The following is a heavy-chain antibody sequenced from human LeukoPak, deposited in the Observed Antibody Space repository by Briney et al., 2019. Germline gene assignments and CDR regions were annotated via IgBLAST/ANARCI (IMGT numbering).Heavy chain of an antibody. V-gene: IGHV3-30*18. CDR2: VSSDGTNK. CDR3: AKDLVYYGSGREMVDY. CDR1: GFTFSYYA. J-gene: IGHJ4*02. Sequence: GGSLRLSCAASGFTFSYYAMHWVRQAPGKGLEWVAVVSSDGTNKYYAESVKGRFTISRDTSKNTLYLQMSSLRAEDTAVYYCAKDLVYYGSGREMVDYWGQGTLVTVSS. D-gene: IGHD3-10*01.